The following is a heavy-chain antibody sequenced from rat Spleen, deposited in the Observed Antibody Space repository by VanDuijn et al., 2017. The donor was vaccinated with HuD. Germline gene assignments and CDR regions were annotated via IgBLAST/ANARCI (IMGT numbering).Heavy chain of an antibody. J-gene: IGHJ4*01. CDR3: TRAMYTTDYYYAKGYYVMDA. V-gene: IGHV5-29*01. CDR2: INYDGRST. D-gene: IGHD1-6*01. CDR1: GFIFSDHY. Sequence: EVQVVESGGGLVQPGRSLKLSCAASGFIFSDHYVAWVRQAPTKGLEWVATINYDGRSTFYRDSVRARFTISRDNAKSTLYLQMDSLQSEDTATYYFTRAMYTTDYYYAKGYYVMDAWGQGASVTVSS.